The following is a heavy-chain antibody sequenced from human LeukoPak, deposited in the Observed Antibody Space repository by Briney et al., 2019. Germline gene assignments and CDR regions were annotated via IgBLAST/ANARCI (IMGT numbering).Heavy chain of an antibody. CDR1: GYSFTSFG. J-gene: IGHJ4*02. D-gene: IGHD6-13*01. CDR2: ISAYNGNT. V-gene: IGHV1-18*01. CDR3: ARDHGEAAAGVFAPFDY. Sequence: ASVKVSCKVSGYSFTSFGINWVRQAPGQGLEWMGWISAYNGNTHYAQNLQGRVTMTTDTSTSTAYMELRTLRSDDTAVYYCARDHGEAAAGVFAPFDYWGQGTLVTVSS.